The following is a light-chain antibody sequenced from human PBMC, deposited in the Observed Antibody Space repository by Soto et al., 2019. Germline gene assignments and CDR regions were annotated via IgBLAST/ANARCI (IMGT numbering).Light chain of an antibody. CDR2: GAS. CDR1: QSLGSN. J-gene: IGKJ4*01. V-gene: IGKV3D-15*01. Sequence: EIVMTQSPGTLSVSPGERATLSCRASQSLGSNLAWYQQKPGQAPRLLISGASSRATGIPDRFSGSGSGTDFTLTISSLEPEDFAVYYCQQRSNWPLVTFGGGTKVDIK. CDR3: QQRSNWPLVT.